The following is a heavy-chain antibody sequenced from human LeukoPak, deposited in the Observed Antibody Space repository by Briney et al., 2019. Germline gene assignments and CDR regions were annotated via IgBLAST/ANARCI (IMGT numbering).Heavy chain of an antibody. J-gene: IGHJ4*02. CDR2: IKQDGSEK. D-gene: IGHD5-18*01. CDR1: GFTFSSYW. V-gene: IGHV3-7*01. Sequence: GGSLRLSCAASGFTFSSYWMSWVRQAPGKGLEWVANIKQDGSEKYYVDSVKGRFTISRDNAKNSLYLQMNSLRAEDTALYYCARHLSGITGYTYGRGIDYWGQGTLVTVSS. CDR3: ARHLSGITGYTYGRGIDY.